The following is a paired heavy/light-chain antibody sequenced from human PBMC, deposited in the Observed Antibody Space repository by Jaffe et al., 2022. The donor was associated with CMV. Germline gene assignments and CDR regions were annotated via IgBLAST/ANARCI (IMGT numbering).Light chain of an antibody. V-gene: IGKV2D-29*02. CDR2: EVS. Sequence: DIVMTQTPLSLSVTPGQPASISCKSSQSLLHSDGKTYLYWYLQKPGQSPQLLIYEVSNRFSGVPDRFSGSGSGTDFTLKISRVEAEDVGVYYCMQSIQLPPITFGQGTRLEIK. CDR1: QSLLHSDGKTY. CDR3: MQSIQLPPIT. J-gene: IGKJ5*01.
Heavy chain of an antibody. V-gene: IGHV4-39*01. CDR3: AKTSTPSYYDFWSGYYNYYYYGMDV. D-gene: IGHD3-3*01. J-gene: IGHJ6*02. CDR1: GGSISSSSYY. Sequence: QLQLQESGPGLVKPSETLSLTCTVSGGSISSSSYYWGWIRQPPGKGLEWIGSIYYSGSTYYNPSLKSRVTISVDTSKNQFSLKLSSVTAADTAVYYCAKTSTPSYYDFWSGYYNYYYYGMDVWGQGTTVTVSS. CDR2: IYYSGST.